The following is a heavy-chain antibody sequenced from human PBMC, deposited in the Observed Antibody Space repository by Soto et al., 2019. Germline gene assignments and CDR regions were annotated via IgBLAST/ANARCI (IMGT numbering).Heavy chain of an antibody. Sequence: QITLKESGPTLVKPTQTLTLTCTFSGFSLTTTGVGVSWIRQPPGKALEWLAVIYWDNDKRISPSLKTRLTWTKDTSKNQVVLTMTDMDPVDTATYYFSQGGSGSYYGMDVWGQGITVTVSS. D-gene: IGHD3-10*01. V-gene: IGHV2-5*02. J-gene: IGHJ6*02. CDR1: GFSLTTTGVG. CDR2: IYWDNDK. CDR3: SQGGSGSYYGMDV.